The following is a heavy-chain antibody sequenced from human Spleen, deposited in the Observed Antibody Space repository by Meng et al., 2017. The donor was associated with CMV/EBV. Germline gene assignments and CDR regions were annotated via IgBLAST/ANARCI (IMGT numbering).Heavy chain of an antibody. J-gene: IGHJ4*02. V-gene: IGHV3-30*02. CDR3: ARDRSSSGWYSLGGY. CDR2: IRYDGSNK. Sequence: GGSLRLSCAASGFTFSSYGMHWVRQAPGKGLEWVAFIRYDGSNKYYADSVKGRFTISRDNSKNTLYLQMNSLRAEGTAVYYCARDRSSSGWYSLGGYWGQGTLVTVSS. CDR1: GFTFSSYG. D-gene: IGHD6-19*01.